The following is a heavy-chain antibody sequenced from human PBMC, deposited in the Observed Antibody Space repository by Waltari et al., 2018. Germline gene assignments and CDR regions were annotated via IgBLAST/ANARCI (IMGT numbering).Heavy chain of an antibody. D-gene: IGHD2-8*02. V-gene: IGHV3-23*01. CDR3: ARDECTGGECYSHFHY. CDR2: IINNGDST. J-gene: IGHJ4*02. Sequence: EVHLLESGGGLIRPGGSLGLPCAASGFTFGYYAVRWVRQAPGKRMKWFSGIINNGDSTFYADSEKGRFTISRDNTKNTLYLQMKNLRGEDTAVYYCARDECTGGECYSHFHYWGQGTLVTVSS. CDR1: GFTFGYYA.